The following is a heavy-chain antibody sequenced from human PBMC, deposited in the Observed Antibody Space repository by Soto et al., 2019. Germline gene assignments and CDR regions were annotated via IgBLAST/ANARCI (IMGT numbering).Heavy chain of an antibody. V-gene: IGHV3-9*01. CDR3: AKDTGYSGYESQFDY. CDR1: GFTFDDYA. Sequence: GGSLRLSCAASGFTFDDYAMHWVRQAPGKGLEWVSGISWNSGSIGYADSVKGRFTISRDNAKNSLYLQMNSLRAGDTALYYCAKDTGYSGYESQFDYWGQGTLVTVSS. CDR2: ISWNSGSI. J-gene: IGHJ4*02. D-gene: IGHD5-12*01.